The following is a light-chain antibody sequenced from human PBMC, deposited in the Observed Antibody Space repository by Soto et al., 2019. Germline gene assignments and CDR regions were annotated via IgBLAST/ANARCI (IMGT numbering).Light chain of an antibody. V-gene: IGLV2-14*01. CDR2: DVS. CDR1: SSDVGGYNY. Sequence: QSVLTQPASVSGSPGQSITISCTGTSSDVGGYNYVSWYQQHPGKAPKLMIYDVSNRPSGVSNRFSGSKSGNTASLTTSGLQAEDEADYYCSSYTRSSTLDVFGTGTKVTV. CDR3: SSYTRSSTLDV. J-gene: IGLJ1*01.